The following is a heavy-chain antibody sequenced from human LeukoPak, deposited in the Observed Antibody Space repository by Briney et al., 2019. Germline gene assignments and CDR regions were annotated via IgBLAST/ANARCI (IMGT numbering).Heavy chain of an antibody. V-gene: IGHV4-4*09. CDR1: GGSISGYF. J-gene: IGHJ5*02. CDR2: MYISGRT. D-gene: IGHD2-2*02. CDR3: AKQVGYCGSTSCYIDWFDP. Sequence: TETLSLTCSVSGGSISGYFWSWIRQPPGKELEWIGHMYISGRTNYNPSLKSRVTISVDTSKNQLSLKLSSVTAADTAVYYCAKQVGYCGSTSCYIDWFDPWGQGTLVTVSS.